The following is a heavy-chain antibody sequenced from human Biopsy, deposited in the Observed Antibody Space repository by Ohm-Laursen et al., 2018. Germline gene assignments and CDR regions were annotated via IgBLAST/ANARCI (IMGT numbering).Heavy chain of an antibody. CDR2: VSYSGNT. CDR3: AAYYYDSSGYFYAFHY. J-gene: IGHJ4*02. D-gene: IGHD3-22*01. CDR1: GVSISSYF. Sequence: SDTLSLPCSVSGVSISSYFWSWIRQPLGKGLEWIGYVSYSGNTKYNPSLKSRVIISADTSKNQFSMKLSSVTAADTAMYYCAAYYYDSSGYFYAFHYWGQGTLVTVSS. V-gene: IGHV4-59*08.